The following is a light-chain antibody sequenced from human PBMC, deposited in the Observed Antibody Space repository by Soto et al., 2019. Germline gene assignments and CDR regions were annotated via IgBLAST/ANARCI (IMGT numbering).Light chain of an antibody. Sequence: EIVLTQSPRTLPLSPGERAALCCRASQSVSSSSLAWYQQKRGQAPRLLIHDASSRATGIPDRFSGSGSGTDFTLTISRLEPEDFAVYYCQQYGGSPRTFGQGTKVDIK. J-gene: IGKJ1*01. V-gene: IGKV3-20*01. CDR1: QSVSSSS. CDR2: DAS. CDR3: QQYGGSPRT.